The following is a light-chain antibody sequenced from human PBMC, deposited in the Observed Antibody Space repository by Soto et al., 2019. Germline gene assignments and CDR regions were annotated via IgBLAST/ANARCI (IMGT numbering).Light chain of an antibody. J-gene: IGKJ2*03. CDR2: DTS. CDR3: HLRNR. V-gene: IGKV3-11*01. Sequence: EVVFSEFPATLYLAPGERAPLSCRASQFLSSYFAWYQQKPGQPPRLLIYDTSNRATGIPARFSGSRSGTDFSLTIGGLGLGDRCVVLAHLRNRFGQGTNLDIK. CDR1: QFLSSY.